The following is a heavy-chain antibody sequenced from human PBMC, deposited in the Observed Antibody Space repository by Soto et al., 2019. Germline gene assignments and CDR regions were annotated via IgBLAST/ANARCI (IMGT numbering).Heavy chain of an antibody. V-gene: IGHV4-4*02. Sequence: QVQLQESGPGLVKPSGTLSLTCAVSSGSVSSRNWWSWVRQPPGKGLEWIGEIHHSGRANHNPSLKSRVTISVDKSKNQLSLTLTSVTAADTAVYYCARHGVYYMDVWGKGTTVTVPS. CDR2: IHHSGRA. CDR1: SGSVSSRNW. J-gene: IGHJ6*03. CDR3: ARHGVYYMDV.